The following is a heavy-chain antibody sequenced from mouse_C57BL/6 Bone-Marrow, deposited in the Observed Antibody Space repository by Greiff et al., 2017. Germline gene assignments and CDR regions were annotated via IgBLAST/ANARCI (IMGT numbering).Heavy chain of an antibody. CDR2: ITSSRGYS. Sequence: QVQLQQSGAELAQPGASVKLSCTASGYTFTSYWLHWVKQRPGQGLEWIGYITSSRGYSTSNQKCKDKATLTAYKSSSTAYMQLCSLTYEDSAVYYCASADYYGTFFAYWGQGTLVTVSA. D-gene: IGHD1-1*01. CDR3: ASADYYGTFFAY. V-gene: IGHV1-7*01. J-gene: IGHJ3*01. CDR1: GYTFTSYW.